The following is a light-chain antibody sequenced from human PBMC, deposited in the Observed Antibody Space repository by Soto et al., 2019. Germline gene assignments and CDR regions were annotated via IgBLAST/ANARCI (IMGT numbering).Light chain of an antibody. CDR3: QQRSNWPT. CDR2: DAS. V-gene: IGKV3-11*01. Sequence: ELVLTQSPATLSLSPGARATLSCRASQSVSSYLAWYQQKPGQAPSLLIYDASNRATGIPARFSGSGSGTDFTLTISSLEPEDFAVDDCQQRSNWPTFGQGTKVDIK. J-gene: IGKJ1*01. CDR1: QSVSSY.